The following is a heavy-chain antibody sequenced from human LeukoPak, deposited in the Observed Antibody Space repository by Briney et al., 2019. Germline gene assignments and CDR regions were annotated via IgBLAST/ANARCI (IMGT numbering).Heavy chain of an antibody. CDR3: AKDGAWLRFDD. CDR1: GFTFSKYA. Sequence: PGGSLRLSCAASGFTFSKYAMSWVRQAPGKGLEWVSGISGSGGSTYYADSVKGRFIISRDNSKNTLYLQMNSLRAEDTAVYYCAKDGAWLRFDDWGQGILVSVSS. CDR2: ISGSGGST. V-gene: IGHV3-23*01. D-gene: IGHD5-12*01. J-gene: IGHJ4*02.